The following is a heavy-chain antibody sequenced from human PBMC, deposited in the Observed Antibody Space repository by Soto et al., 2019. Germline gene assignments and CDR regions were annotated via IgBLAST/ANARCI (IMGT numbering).Heavy chain of an antibody. V-gene: IGHV4-30-4*01. CDR3: ARECGGDCYYYYYGMDV. D-gene: IGHD2-21*02. J-gene: IGHJ6*02. Sequence: PSETLSLTCTVSGGSISSGDYYWSWIRQPPGKGLEWIGYIHYSGSTYYNPSLKSRFTISVDTSKNQFALKLTSVTAADTAIYYCARECGGDCYYYYYGMDVWGQGTTVTVSS. CDR2: IHYSGST. CDR1: GGSISSGDYY.